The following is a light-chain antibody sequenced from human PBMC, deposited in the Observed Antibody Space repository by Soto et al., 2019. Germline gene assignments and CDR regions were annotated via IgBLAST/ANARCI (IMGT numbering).Light chain of an antibody. V-gene: IGLV2-8*01. CDR1: SSDVGHYNY. Sequence: QSALTQPPSASGSPGQSVTISCTGTSSDVGHYNYVSWYQQHPGKAPKLILFEVNKRPSGVSGRFSGSKSGNTASLTISGLQAEDEADYYCCSFTSSNTHVFGTGTKLTVL. CDR3: CSFTSSNTHV. J-gene: IGLJ1*01. CDR2: EVN.